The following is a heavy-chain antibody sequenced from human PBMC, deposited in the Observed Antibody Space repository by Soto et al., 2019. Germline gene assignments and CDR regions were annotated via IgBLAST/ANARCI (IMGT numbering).Heavy chain of an antibody. V-gene: IGHV4-31*03. CDR3: ARDPAP. J-gene: IGHJ5*02. CDR1: GGSITRGGYY. Sequence: SETLSLTCTVSGGSITRGGYYWSWIRQHPGKGLEWIGYIYNSGTTYYNPSLKSRVTISVDTSKNQFSLKLTSVTAADTAVYYCARDPAPWGRGTQVAVSS. CDR2: IYNSGTT.